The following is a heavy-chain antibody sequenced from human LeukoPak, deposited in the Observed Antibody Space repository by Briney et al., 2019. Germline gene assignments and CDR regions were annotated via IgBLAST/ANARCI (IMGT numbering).Heavy chain of an antibody. D-gene: IGHD3-3*01. CDR3: ARVGWSGYYDTDY. Sequence: GGSLRLSCAASGFTFSSYSMNWVRQAPGKGLEWVSSISSSNSYIYYADSVKGRFTISRDNAKNSLYLQMNSLRAEDTAVYYCARVGWSGYYDTDYWGQGTLVTVSS. CDR1: GFTFSSYS. CDR2: ISSSNSYI. V-gene: IGHV3-21*01. J-gene: IGHJ4*02.